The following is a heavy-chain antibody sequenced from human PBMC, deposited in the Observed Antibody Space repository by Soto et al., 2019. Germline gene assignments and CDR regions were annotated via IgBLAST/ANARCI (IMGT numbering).Heavy chain of an antibody. D-gene: IGHD3-22*01. CDR1: GGSISSGGYY. CDR3: AREGIYDSSGSGPWGWFDP. J-gene: IGHJ5*02. V-gene: IGHV4-31*03. CDR2: IYYSGST. Sequence: SETLSLTCTVSGGSISSGGYYWSWIRQHPGKGLEWIGYIYYSGSTYYNPSLKSRVTISVDTSKKQFSLKLSSVTAADTAVYYCAREGIYDSSGSGPWGWFDPWGQGTLVTV.